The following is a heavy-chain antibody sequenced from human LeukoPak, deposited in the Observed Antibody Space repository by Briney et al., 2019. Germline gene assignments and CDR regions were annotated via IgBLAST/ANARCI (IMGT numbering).Heavy chain of an antibody. D-gene: IGHD2-2*01. V-gene: IGHV1-69*13. CDR1: GGTFSSYA. CDR2: IIPIFGTA. J-gene: IGHJ6*02. Sequence: ASVKVSCTASGGTFSSYAISWVRQAPGQGLEWMGGIIPIFGTANYAQKFQGRVTITADESTSTAYMELSSLGSEDTAVYYCARGTQLLNYYGMDVWGQGTTVTVSS. CDR3: ARGTQLLNYYGMDV.